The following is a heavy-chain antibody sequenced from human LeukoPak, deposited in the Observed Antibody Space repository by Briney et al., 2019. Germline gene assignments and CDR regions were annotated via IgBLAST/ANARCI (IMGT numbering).Heavy chain of an antibody. CDR3: ARDRAGLYYYDSSGYRNWFDP. D-gene: IGHD3-22*01. J-gene: IGHJ5*02. Sequence: GAAVKVSCKASGYTFTSYGISWVRQAPAQGLEWMGWISAYNGNTNYAQKLQGRVTMTTDTSTSTAYMELSSLRSEDTAVYYCARDRAGLYYYDSSGYRNWFDPWGQGTLVTVSS. CDR1: GYTFTSYG. CDR2: ISAYNGNT. V-gene: IGHV1-18*01.